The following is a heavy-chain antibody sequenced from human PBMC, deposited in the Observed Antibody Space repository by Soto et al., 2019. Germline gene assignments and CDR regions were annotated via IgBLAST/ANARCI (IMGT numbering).Heavy chain of an antibody. D-gene: IGHD4-17*01. Sequence: SGPTLVNPTQTLTLTCTFSGFSLSTSGVGVGWIRQPPGKALEWLALIYWDDDKRYSPSLKSRLTITKYTSKNQVVLTMTNMDPVDTPTYYCARYKTSVITFDYGGEETLVTVSS. CDR2: IYWDDDK. CDR1: GFSLSTSGVG. J-gene: IGHJ4*02. V-gene: IGHV2-5*02. CDR3: ARYKTSVITFDY.